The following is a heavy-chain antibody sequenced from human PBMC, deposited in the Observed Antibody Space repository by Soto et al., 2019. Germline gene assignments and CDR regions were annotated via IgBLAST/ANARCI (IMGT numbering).Heavy chain of an antibody. Sequence: PSETLSLTCTVSGDSIRSGNHYWSWIRQPPGKGLEWIGYIYYSGSTYYSPSLKSRVTISVDTSKNQFSLKLNSVTAADTAVYYCARVDILPVYGCMDVWGPGTSLTV. J-gene: IGHJ6*02. V-gene: IGHV4-30-4*01. CDR2: IYYSGST. D-gene: IGHD3-9*01. CDR3: ARVDILPVYGCMDV. CDR1: GDSIRSGNHY.